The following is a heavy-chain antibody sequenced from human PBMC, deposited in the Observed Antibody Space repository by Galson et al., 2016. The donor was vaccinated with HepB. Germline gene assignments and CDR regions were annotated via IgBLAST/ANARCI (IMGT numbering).Heavy chain of an antibody. V-gene: IGHV5-51*01. J-gene: IGHJ4*02. D-gene: IGHD1-20*01. CDR1: GYSFTSYW. Sequence: QSGAEVKKPGESLKISCKGSGYSFTSYWIVWVRQMPGQGLEWMGSIYPGDSTTRYSPSFQGQVTFSTDNSISSAFLHWSTLKSPDTAIYYCARRGNWKLGYWGQGTLVTVSS. CDR3: ARRGNWKLGY. CDR2: IYPGDSTT.